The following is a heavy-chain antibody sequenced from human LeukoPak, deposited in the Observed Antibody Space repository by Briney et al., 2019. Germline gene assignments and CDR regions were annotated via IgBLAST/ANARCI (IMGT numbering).Heavy chain of an antibody. CDR1: GFTFSASP. CDR2: ITGTHAT. D-gene: IGHD1-7*01. CDR3: TRDPRLELGSGKDY. J-gene: IGHJ4*02. Sequence: GGSLKLSCAASGFTFSASPMHWVRQASGKGLEWVGRITGTHATAYSATVKGRFTISRDDSKSIAYLQMNSLKTEDTAVYYCTRDPRLELGSGKDYWGQGTLVTVSS. V-gene: IGHV3-73*01.